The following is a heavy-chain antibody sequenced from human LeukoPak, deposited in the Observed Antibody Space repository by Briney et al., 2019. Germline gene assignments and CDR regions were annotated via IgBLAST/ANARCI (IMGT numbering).Heavy chain of an antibody. CDR3: ARQKQQQTYYFDY. Sequence: GASVKVPCKASGGTFSSYAISWVRQAPGQGLEWMGGIIPIFGTANYAQKFQGRVTITTDESTSTAYMELSSLRSEDTAVYYCARQKQQQTYYFDYWGQGTLVTVSS. D-gene: IGHD6-13*01. J-gene: IGHJ4*02. CDR1: GGTFSSYA. CDR2: IIPIFGTA. V-gene: IGHV1-69*05.